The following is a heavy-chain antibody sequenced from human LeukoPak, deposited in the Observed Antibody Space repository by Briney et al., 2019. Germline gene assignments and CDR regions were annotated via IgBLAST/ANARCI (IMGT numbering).Heavy chain of an antibody. CDR3: ARDGDYYDSSWAFDI. V-gene: IGHV4-4*07. CDR2: IYTSGST. J-gene: IGHJ3*02. CDR1: GGSISSDY. Sequence: SETLSLTCTVSGGSISSDYWSWIRQPDGKGLEWIGRIYTSGSTNYNPSLKSRVSMSVDTSTNQFSLKLSSVTAADTAVYYCARDGDYYDSSWAFDIWGQGTMVTVSS. D-gene: IGHD3-22*01.